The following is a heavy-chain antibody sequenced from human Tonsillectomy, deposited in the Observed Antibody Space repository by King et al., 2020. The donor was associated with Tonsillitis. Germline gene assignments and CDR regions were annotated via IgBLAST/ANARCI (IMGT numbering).Heavy chain of an antibody. V-gene: IGHV3-7*03. CDR2: IKQDGSEK. J-gene: IGHJ4*02. D-gene: IGHD1-20*01. CDR3: ARGVTGTRGY. CDR1: GFTFSSDW. Sequence: VQLVESGGGLVQPGGSLRLSCAASGFTFSSDWMSWVRQAPGKGLEGVANIKQDGSEKYYVDSVKGRFTISSDNAKNSRYLQMNSLRAEDTAVYYCARGVTGTRGYWGQGTLVTVSS.